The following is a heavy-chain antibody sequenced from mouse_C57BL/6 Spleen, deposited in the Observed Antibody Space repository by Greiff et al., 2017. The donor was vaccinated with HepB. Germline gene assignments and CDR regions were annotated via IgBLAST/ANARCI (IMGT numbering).Heavy chain of an antibody. V-gene: IGHV1-55*01. CDR1: GYTFTSYW. CDR2: IYPGSGST. J-gene: IGHJ2*01. CDR3: ARMGYYYGSSPSDY. Sequence: QVQLQQPGAELVKPGASVKMSCKASGYTFTSYWITWVKQRPGQGLEWIGDIYPGSGSTNYNEKFKSKATLTVDTSSSTAYMQLSSLTSEDSAVYYCARMGYYYGSSPSDYWGQGTTLTVSS. D-gene: IGHD1-1*01.